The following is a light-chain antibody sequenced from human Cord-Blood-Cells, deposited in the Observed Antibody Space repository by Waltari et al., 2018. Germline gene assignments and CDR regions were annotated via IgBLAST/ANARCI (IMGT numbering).Light chain of an antibody. V-gene: IGKV3-11*01. CDR1: QSVSSY. J-gene: IGKJ4*01. CDR2: DAS. Sequence: LSLSPGERATLSCRASQSVSSYLAWYQQKPGQAPRLLIYDASNRATGIPARFSGSGSGTDFTLTISSLEPEDFAVYYCQQRSNWLTFGGGTKVEIK. CDR3: QQRSNWLT.